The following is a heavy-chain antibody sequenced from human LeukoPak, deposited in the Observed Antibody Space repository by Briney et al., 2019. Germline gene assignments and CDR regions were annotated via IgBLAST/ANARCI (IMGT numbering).Heavy chain of an antibody. CDR1: GYTFTSYG. CDR2: IIPIFGTA. Sequence: ASVKVSCKASGYTFTSYGISWVRQAPGQGLEWMGGIIPIFGTANYAQKFQGRVTITADESTSTAYMELSSLRSEDTAVYYCARENSGYNLMAAAGPYFDYWGQGTLVTVSS. CDR3: ARENSGYNLMAAAGPYFDY. V-gene: IGHV1-69*13. J-gene: IGHJ4*02. D-gene: IGHD6-13*01.